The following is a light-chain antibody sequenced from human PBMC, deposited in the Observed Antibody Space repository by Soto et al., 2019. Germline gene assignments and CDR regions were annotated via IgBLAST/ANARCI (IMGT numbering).Light chain of an antibody. J-gene: IGKJ5*01. V-gene: IGKV3-15*01. CDR3: QQYNNWHPIT. CDR1: QSVSSN. CDR2: GAS. Sequence: EILMTQSPATLSVSPGERATLSCRASQSVSSNLAWYQQKPGQAPRLLIYGASTRATGIPARFSGSGSGTEFTLTISSLKPEDFAVYYCQQYNNWHPITFGQGTRLEIK.